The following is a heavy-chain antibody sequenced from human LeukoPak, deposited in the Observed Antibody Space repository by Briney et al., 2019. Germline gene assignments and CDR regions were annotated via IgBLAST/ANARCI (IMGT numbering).Heavy chain of an antibody. D-gene: IGHD6-19*01. Sequence: PSETPSLTCAVSGGSISSHYWSWIREPPGKGLEWVGCIYYSGSTHYHPSLKSRVTISVDTSKNQFSLKLSSVTAADTAVYYCAREGSSGWYQPHYSDYWGQGTLVTVSS. V-gene: IGHV4-59*11. J-gene: IGHJ4*02. CDR2: IYYSGST. CDR3: AREGSSGWYQPHYSDY. CDR1: GGSISSHY.